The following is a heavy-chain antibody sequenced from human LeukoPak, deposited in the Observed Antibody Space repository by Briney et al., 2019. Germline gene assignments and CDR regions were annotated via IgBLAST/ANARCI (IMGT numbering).Heavy chain of an antibody. CDR1: GGSFSGYY. V-gene: IGHV4-34*01. D-gene: IGHD5-12*01. Sequence: SETLSLTCAVYGGSFSGYYWNWIRQPPGKGLEWIGEINHSGSTNYNPSLKSRVTISVDTSKNQFSLKLSSVTAADTAVYYCAKKDRGNSGYYYYYMDVWGKGTTVTVSS. J-gene: IGHJ6*03. CDR3: AKKDRGNSGYYYYYMDV. CDR2: INHSGST.